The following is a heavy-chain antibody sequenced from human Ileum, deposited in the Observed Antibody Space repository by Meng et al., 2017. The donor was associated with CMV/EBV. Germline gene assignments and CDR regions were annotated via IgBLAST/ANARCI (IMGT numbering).Heavy chain of an antibody. V-gene: IGHV1-46*04. CDR3: ARRIAAGGTEAWLDS. CDR1: GYTFTSNY. CDR2: INPSSDST. Sequence: SGYTFTSNYIHWVRQAPGQGIEWMGIINPSSDSTNYAQKLQGRVTMTTDTSTSTAYMDLSSLRSEDTAVYYCARRIAAGGTEAWLDSWGQGTLVTVSS. D-gene: IGHD6-13*01. J-gene: IGHJ5*01.